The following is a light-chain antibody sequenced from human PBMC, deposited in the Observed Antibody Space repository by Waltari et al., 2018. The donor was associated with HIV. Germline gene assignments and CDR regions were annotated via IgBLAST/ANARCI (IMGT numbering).Light chain of an antibody. CDR3: AAWDDSLNGVI. J-gene: IGLJ2*01. Sequence: QSVLTQPPSASGTPGPRVTISCSGSSSNLGSNTVNWYQQLPGTAPKLLIYNNNQRPSGVPDRFSGSKSGTSASLAISGLQSEDEADYYCAAWDDSLNGVIFGGGTKLTVL. V-gene: IGLV1-44*01. CDR2: NNN. CDR1: SSNLGSNT.